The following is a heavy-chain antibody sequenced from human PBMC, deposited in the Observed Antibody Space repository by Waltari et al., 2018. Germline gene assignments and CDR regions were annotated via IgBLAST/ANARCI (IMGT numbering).Heavy chain of an antibody. Sequence: EVQLVESGGGLLQPGGSVSLSCAASGFTFSNYWMHWVRQVPGKGLVWVSRISGDGRITHYADSVKGRFTISRDNAENTLYLQMNSLTVEDTAVYYCARNYRDYWGQGTLVTVSS. J-gene: IGHJ4*02. V-gene: IGHV3-74*01. CDR1: GFTFSNYW. CDR2: ISGDGRIT. CDR3: ARNYRDY. D-gene: IGHD3-16*02.